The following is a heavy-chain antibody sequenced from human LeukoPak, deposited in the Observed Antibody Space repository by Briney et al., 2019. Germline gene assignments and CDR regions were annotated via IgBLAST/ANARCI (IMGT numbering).Heavy chain of an antibody. J-gene: IGHJ4*02. D-gene: IGHD3-3*01. CDR3: ARDRYYDFWSGTPFDY. Sequence: PGGSVRLSCAASGFTFSSYSMNWVRQAPGKGLEWVSSISSSSSYIYYADSVKGRFTISRDNAKNSLYLQMNSLRAEDTAVYYCARDRYYDFWSGTPFDYWGQGTQVTVSS. CDR2: ISSSSSYI. CDR1: GFTFSSYS. V-gene: IGHV3-21*01.